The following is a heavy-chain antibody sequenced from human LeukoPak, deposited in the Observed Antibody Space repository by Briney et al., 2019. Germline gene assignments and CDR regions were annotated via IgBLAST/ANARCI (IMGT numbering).Heavy chain of an antibody. CDR1: GGSFSGYY. Sequence: SETLSLTCAVYGGSFSGYYWSWIRKPPGKGLEWIGEINHSGSTNYTPSLKSRVTISVDTSKNQFSLKLSSVTAADTAVYYCARGPWSYCSSTSCYKVVVGYFDYWGQGTLVTVSS. CDR3: ARGPWSYCSSTSCYKVVVGYFDY. V-gene: IGHV4-34*01. D-gene: IGHD2-2*02. CDR2: INHSGST. J-gene: IGHJ4*02.